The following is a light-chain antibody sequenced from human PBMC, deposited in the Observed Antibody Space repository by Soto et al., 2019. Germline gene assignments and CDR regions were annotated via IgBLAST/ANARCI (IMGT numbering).Light chain of an antibody. J-gene: IGKJ1*01. V-gene: IGKV3-15*01. CDR1: QSVDIN. CDR2: GAS. CDR3: QQYRSWPRT. Sequence: EIVLTQSPATLSVSPGERVTLSCRASQSVDINLAWYQQKPGQPPRLLIYGASTRATDMSGTFSGRGSGTEFTLTISSLRPEDFAVYYCQQYRSWPRTFGQSTKVEMK.